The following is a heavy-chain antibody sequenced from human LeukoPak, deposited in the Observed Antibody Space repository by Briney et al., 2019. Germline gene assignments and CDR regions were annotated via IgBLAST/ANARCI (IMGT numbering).Heavy chain of an antibody. V-gene: IGHV3-21*01. CDR2: ISSSSSYI. Sequence: GGSLRLSCTGSGFTLSSYEMTWIRQAPGKGLEWVSSISSSSSYIYYADSVKGRFTISRDNAKNSLYLQMNSLRAEDTAVYYCARDVYSGSYIDYWGQGTLVTVSS. CDR1: GFTLSSYE. D-gene: IGHD1-26*01. J-gene: IGHJ4*02. CDR3: ARDVYSGSYIDY.